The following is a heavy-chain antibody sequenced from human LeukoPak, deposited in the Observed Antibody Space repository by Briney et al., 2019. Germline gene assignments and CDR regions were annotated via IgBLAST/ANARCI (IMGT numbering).Heavy chain of an antibody. D-gene: IGHD4-17*01. V-gene: IGHV1-2*06. CDR2: INPNSGGT. CDR1: GYTFTGYY. Sequence: ASVKVCCKASGYTFTGYYMHWVRQAPGQGLEWMGRINPNSGGTNYAQKFQGRVTMTRDTSISTAYMELSRLRSDDTAVYYCARDYPTVYGDYSFDYWGQGTLVTVSS. J-gene: IGHJ4*02. CDR3: ARDYPTVYGDYSFDY.